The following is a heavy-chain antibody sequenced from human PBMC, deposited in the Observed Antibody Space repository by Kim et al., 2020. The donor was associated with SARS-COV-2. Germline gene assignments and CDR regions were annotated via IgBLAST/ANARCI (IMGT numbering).Heavy chain of an antibody. Sequence: TNYNPSLQSRVTISVDTSKNQFSLKLSSVTAADTAVYYCARGESRRRIDYWGQGTLVTVSS. CDR2: T. CDR3: ARGESRRRIDY. V-gene: IGHV4-34*01. J-gene: IGHJ4*02.